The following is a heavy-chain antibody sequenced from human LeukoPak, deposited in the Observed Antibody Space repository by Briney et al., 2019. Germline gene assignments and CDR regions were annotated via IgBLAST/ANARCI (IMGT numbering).Heavy chain of an antibody. CDR1: GGSARSYY. Sequence: PSETLSLTCIVSGGSARSYYWSWIRQPPGEGLEWIAYIHNSGSTNYNPSLKSRVTISVDTSKNQFSLKLTSVTAADTAIYYCARWRSAGLDYWGQGTQVTVSS. D-gene: IGHD6-19*01. J-gene: IGHJ4*02. CDR3: ARWRSAGLDY. V-gene: IGHV4-59*08. CDR2: IHNSGST.